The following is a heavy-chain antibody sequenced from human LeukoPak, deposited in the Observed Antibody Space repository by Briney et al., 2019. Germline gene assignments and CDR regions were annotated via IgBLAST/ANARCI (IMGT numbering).Heavy chain of an antibody. V-gene: IGHV4-31*03. D-gene: IGHD2-15*01. Sequence: SENLSLTCTVSGGSISSGGYYWSWIRQHPGKGLEWIGFIYGSGSTYYKSSLKSRVTISVDTSKNQFSLKLTSVTAADTAVYYCARWGFTRYCSGGSCYGGVYWGQGTLVTVSS. CDR1: GGSISSGGYY. CDR2: IYGSGST. J-gene: IGHJ4*02. CDR3: ARWGFTRYCSGGSCYGGVY.